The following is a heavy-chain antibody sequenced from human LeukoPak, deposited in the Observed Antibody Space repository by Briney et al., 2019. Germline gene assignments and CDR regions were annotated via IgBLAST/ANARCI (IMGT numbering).Heavy chain of an antibody. J-gene: IGHJ4*02. CDR2: INPSGGST. CDR3: ARLTHPDDY. CDR1: GYTFTSYY. Sequence: GASVKVSCKASGYTFTSYYMHWVRQAPGQGLEWMGIINPSGGSTSYAQKFQGRVTITADKSTSTAYMELSSLRSEDTAVYYCARLTHPDDYWGQGTLVTVSS. V-gene: IGHV1-46*01.